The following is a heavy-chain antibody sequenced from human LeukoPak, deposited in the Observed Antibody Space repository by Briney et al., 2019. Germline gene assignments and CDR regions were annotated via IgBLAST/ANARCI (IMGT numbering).Heavy chain of an antibody. CDR2: ISWNSGSI. CDR1: GFTFDDYA. J-gene: IGHJ4*02. V-gene: IGHV3-9*01. D-gene: IGHD3-9*01. Sequence: PAGGSLRLSCAASGFTFDDYAMHWVRQAPGKGLEWASGISWNSGSIGYADSVKGRFTISRDNAKNSLYLQMNSLRAEDTALYYCAKDIGDDWLLSPYDYWGQGTLVTVSS. CDR3: AKDIGDDWLLSPYDY.